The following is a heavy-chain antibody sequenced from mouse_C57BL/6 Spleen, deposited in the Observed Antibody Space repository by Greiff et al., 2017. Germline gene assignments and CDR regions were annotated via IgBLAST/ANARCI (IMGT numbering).Heavy chain of an antibody. CDR3: TTVLLDFDY. CDR2: IDPENGDT. Sequence: EVKLMESGAELVRPGASVKLSCTASGFNIKDDYMHWVKQRPEQGLEWIGWIDPENGDTEYASKFQGKATITADTSSNTAYLQLSSLTSEDTAVYYCTTVLLDFDYWGQGTTLTVSS. V-gene: IGHV14-4*01. J-gene: IGHJ2*01. D-gene: IGHD1-1*01. CDR1: GFNIKDDY.